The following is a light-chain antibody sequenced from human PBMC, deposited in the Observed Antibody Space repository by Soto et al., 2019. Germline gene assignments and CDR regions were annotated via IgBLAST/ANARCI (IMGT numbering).Light chain of an antibody. CDR3: QPHDNWPIT. Sequence: EIVMTQSTATLSVSPGERATLSCRASQSVSSNLAWYQQKPGQAPRLLIYGASTRATGTPARFSGSGSGTELTLTISSLQSEGFEVFYCQPHDNWPITFGQGTRLEIK. V-gene: IGKV3-15*01. CDR2: GAS. CDR1: QSVSSN. J-gene: IGKJ5*01.